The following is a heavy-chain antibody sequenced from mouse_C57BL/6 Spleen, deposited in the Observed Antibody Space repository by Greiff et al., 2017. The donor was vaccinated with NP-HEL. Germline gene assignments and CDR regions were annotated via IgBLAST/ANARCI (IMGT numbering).Heavy chain of an antibody. V-gene: IGHV14-4*01. Sequence: VQLKESGAELVRPGASVKLSCTASGFNIKDDYMHWVKQRPEQGLEWIGWIDPENGDTEYASKFQGKATITADTSSNTAYLQLSILTSEDTAVDYCTRQLSQRGDAMDYWGQGTSVTVSS. CDR2: IDPENGDT. D-gene: IGHD3-2*02. CDR1: GFNIKDDY. J-gene: IGHJ4*01. CDR3: TRQLSQRGDAMDY.